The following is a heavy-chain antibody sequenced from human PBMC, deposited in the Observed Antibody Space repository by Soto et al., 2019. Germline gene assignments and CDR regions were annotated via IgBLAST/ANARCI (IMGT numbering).Heavy chain of an antibody. CDR3: ARVEQWLVGLDY. Sequence: PSETLSLTCTVSGGSISSYYWSWIRQPPGKGLEWIGYIYYSGSTNYNPSLKSRVTISVDTSKNQFSLKLSSVTAADTAVYYCARVEQWLVGLDYWGQGTLVTVSS. CDR1: GGSISSYY. V-gene: IGHV4-59*01. D-gene: IGHD6-19*01. J-gene: IGHJ4*02. CDR2: IYYSGST.